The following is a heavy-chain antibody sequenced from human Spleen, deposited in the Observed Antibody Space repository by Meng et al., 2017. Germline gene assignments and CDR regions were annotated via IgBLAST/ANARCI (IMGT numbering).Heavy chain of an antibody. CDR1: GYTLTELS. Sequence: ASVKVSCKVSGYTLTELSMHWVRQAPGKGLEWMGGFDPEDGETIYAQKFQGRVTMTEDTSTDTAYMELSSLRSEDTAVYYCATAHGSHFDFDYWGQGTLVTVSS. CDR2: FDPEDGET. V-gene: IGHV1-24*01. CDR3: ATAHGSHFDFDY. D-gene: IGHD1-26*01. J-gene: IGHJ4*02.